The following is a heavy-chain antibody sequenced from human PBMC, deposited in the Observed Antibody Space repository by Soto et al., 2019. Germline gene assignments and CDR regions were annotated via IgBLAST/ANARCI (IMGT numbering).Heavy chain of an antibody. J-gene: IGHJ3*02. CDR1: GFIFSSLA. Sequence: PGGSLRLSCAASGFIFSSLAMSWFRQAPGKGLEWVSAIPGSADSTYYADSVKGRFTISRDNSKNTLYLQMNSLRAEDTAVYYCAKKLPEAGSHFAFDIWGHGTMVTVSS. D-gene: IGHD2-2*01. CDR3: AKKLPEAGSHFAFDI. V-gene: IGHV3-23*01. CDR2: IPGSADST.